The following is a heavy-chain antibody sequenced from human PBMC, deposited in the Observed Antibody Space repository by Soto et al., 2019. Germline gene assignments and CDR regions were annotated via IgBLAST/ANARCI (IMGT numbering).Heavy chain of an antibody. Sequence: SVHVSCKASGGTFSNHAISWVRQAPGQGPEWMGGIIPLSGTTNYVQKFQGRVTITADESMTTAYMELSSLRYEDTAVYYCARGPDRSGFYLFEYWGQGTLVTVSS. CDR3: ARGPDRSGFYLFEY. V-gene: IGHV1-69*13. CDR2: IIPLSGTT. D-gene: IGHD3-22*01. J-gene: IGHJ4*02. CDR1: GGTFSNHA.